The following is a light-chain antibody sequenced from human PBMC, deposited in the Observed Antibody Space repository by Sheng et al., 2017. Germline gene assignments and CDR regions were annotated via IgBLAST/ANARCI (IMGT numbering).Light chain of an antibody. CDR1: LLARKY. V-gene: IGLV3-27*01. CDR2: KDT. Sequence: SYELIQPSSVSVSPGQTVRITCSGDLLARKYSRWFQQKPGQAPVLVIYKDTERPSEIPARFSGSSSGTTATLTITGAQVDDEADYFCSSAADKTVVFGGGTTLIVL. J-gene: IGLJ2*01. CDR3: SSAADKTVV.